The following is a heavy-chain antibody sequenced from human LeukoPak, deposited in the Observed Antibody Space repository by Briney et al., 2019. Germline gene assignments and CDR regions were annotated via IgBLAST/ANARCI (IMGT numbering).Heavy chain of an antibody. D-gene: IGHD2-2*01. CDR3: ASAREYCISTNCYEYFQH. CDR2: IIGNGGSA. Sequence: GGSLRLSCSASGFTFSSFALSWVRQAPGKGLEWVSGIIGNGGSAYYADSVKGRFTISRDSSKNTLYLQMNSLRAEDTAVYYCASAREYCISTNCYEYFQHWGQGTLVTVSS. J-gene: IGHJ1*01. CDR1: GFTFSSFA. V-gene: IGHV3-23*01.